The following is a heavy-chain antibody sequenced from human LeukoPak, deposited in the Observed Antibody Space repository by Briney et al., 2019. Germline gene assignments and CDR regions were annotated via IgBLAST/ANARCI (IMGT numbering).Heavy chain of an antibody. D-gene: IGHD3-22*01. V-gene: IGHV3-66*01. Sequence: GGSLRLSCVASGFTFNYAWMSWVRQAPGKGLEWVSIIYSGGSTYYADSVKGRFTISRDNSKNTLYLQMNSLRAEDTAVYYCARDISSGYYDAFDIWGQGTMVTVSS. CDR3: ARDISSGYYDAFDI. J-gene: IGHJ3*02. CDR2: IYSGGST. CDR1: GFTFNYAW.